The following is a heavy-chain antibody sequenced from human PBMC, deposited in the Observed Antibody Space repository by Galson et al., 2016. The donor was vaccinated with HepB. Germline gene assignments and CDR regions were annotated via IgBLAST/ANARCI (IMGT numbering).Heavy chain of an antibody. V-gene: IGHV1-2*02. J-gene: IGHJ4*02. D-gene: IGHD6-19*01. CDR2: INPNSGGT. CDR1: GYTFTAYY. CDR3: ARVRVLSDYSSGWYVPASFDW. Sequence: SVKVSCKASGYTFTAYYMHWVRQAPGEGLEWMGWINPNSGGTNYAQKFRGRVTMTRDTSISTAYMELSRLRSDDTAVYYCARVRVLSDYSSGWYVPASFDWWGQGTLVTCSS.